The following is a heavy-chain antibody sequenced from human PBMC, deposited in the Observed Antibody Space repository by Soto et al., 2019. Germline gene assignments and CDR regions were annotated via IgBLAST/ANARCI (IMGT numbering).Heavy chain of an antibody. CDR1: GGSIYRSGYY. D-gene: IGHD2-15*01. V-gene: IGHV4-39*01. CDR2: IDYNGAT. CDR3: GKVLVGATGHTDSDS. J-gene: IGHJ4*02. Sequence: KTSETLSLTCTVSGGSIYRSGYYWGWIRQPPGRGLEWIGNIDYNGATYSNPSLKSRVTISRDTSKNQFSLKLTSVTAADTALYYCGKVLVGATGHTDSDSWGPGTLVTVSS.